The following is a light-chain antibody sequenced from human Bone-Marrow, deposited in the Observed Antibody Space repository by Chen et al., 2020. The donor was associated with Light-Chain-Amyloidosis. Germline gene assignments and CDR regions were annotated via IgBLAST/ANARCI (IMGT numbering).Light chain of an antibody. V-gene: IGKV3-20*01. CDR2: AAS. CDR1: QSVTGSH. J-gene: IGKJ1*01. Sequence: EILLTQSPGTLSLSPGERVTLSCRASQSVTGSHLAWYQQKPGQAPRLLIYAASTRATGVPDRFRRSGSGTDFTLTISRLEPEDFAVYYCQQYATSPWTFGRGTKVEMK. CDR3: QQYATSPWT.